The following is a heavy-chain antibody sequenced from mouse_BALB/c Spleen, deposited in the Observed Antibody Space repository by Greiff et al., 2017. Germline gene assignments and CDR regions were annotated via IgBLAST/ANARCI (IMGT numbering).Heavy chain of an antibody. Sequence: QVQLQQSGAELAKPGASVKMSCKASGYTFTSYWMHWVKQRPGQGLEWIGYINPSTGYTEYNQKFKDKATLTADKSSSTAYMQLSSLTSEDSAVYYCAKGALGYPAWFAYWGQGTLVTVSA. D-gene: IGHD2-14*01. V-gene: IGHV1-7*01. CDR3: AKGALGYPAWFAY. J-gene: IGHJ3*01. CDR2: INPSTGYT. CDR1: GYTFTSYW.